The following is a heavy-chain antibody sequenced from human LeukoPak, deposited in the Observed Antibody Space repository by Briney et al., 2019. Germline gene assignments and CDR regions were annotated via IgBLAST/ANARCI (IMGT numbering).Heavy chain of an antibody. Sequence: SETLSLTCTVSGYSLSSGYYWGWIRQPPGKGLEWIGSIYHSGSTYYNPSLKSRVTISVDTSKNQFSLKLSSVTAADTAVYYCATVEYVWSGRFDYWGQGTLVTVSS. CDR1: GYSLSSGYY. V-gene: IGHV4-38-2*02. D-gene: IGHD3-3*01. J-gene: IGHJ4*02. CDR2: IYHSGST. CDR3: ATVEYVWSGRFDY.